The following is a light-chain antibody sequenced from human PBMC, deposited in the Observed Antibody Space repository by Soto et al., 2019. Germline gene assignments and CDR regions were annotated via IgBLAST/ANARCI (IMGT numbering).Light chain of an antibody. CDR3: QSYDSSLSGV. Sequence: QSVLTQPPSVSGAPGQRVTISCTGSSSNIGAGYDVHWYQQLPGTAPKLLIYGNSNRPSGVPDRFSGSKSGTSASLAITGLLAEDEADYYCQSYDSSLSGVFGGGTKLTVL. CDR1: SSNIGAGYD. V-gene: IGLV1-40*01. J-gene: IGLJ3*02. CDR2: GNS.